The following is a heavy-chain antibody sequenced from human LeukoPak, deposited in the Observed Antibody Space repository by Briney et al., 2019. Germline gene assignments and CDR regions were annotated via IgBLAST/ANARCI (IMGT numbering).Heavy chain of an antibody. CDR2: ISAYNGNT. CDR1: GYTFTSYG. D-gene: IGHD6-6*01. V-gene: IGHV1-18*01. Sequence: GASVKVSCKASGYTFTSYGISWVRQAPGQGLEWMGWISAYNGNTNYAQKLQGRVTITADESTSTAYMELSSLRSEDTAVYYCARDLSIAARRAADRFDYWGQGTLVTVSS. CDR3: ARDLSIAARRAADRFDY. J-gene: IGHJ4*02.